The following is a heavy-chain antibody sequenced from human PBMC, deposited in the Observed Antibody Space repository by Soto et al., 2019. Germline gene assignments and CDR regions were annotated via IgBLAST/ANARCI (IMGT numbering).Heavy chain of an antibody. J-gene: IGHJ4*02. CDR1: GGSISSYY. D-gene: IGHD6-13*01. Sequence: PSETLSLTCTVSGGSISSYYWSWIRQPPGKGLEWIGYIYYSGSTNYNPSLKSRVTISVDTSKNQFSLKLSSVTAADTAVYYCARDEVGIAAFDYWGQGTVVTVSS. CDR3: ARDEVGIAAFDY. V-gene: IGHV4-59*01. CDR2: IYYSGST.